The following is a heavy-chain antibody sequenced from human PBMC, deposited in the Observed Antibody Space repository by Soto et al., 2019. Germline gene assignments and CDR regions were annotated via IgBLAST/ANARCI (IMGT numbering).Heavy chain of an antibody. CDR3: ASAGSSSIYDAFDI. Sequence: GGSLRLSCAASGFTVSSNYMSWVRQAPGKGLEWVSVIYSGGSTYYADSVKGRFTISRDNSKNTLYLQMNSLRAEATAVYYCASAGSSSIYDAFDIWGQGTMVTVSS. D-gene: IGHD6-6*01. J-gene: IGHJ3*02. V-gene: IGHV3-53*01. CDR1: GFTVSSNY. CDR2: IYSGGST.